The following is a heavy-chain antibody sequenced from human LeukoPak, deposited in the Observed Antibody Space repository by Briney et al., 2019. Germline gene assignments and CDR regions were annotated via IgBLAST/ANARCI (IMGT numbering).Heavy chain of an antibody. V-gene: IGHV3-23*01. Sequence: PGGSLRLSCAASGFTFSSYEMNWVRQAPGKGLEWVSAISGSGGSTYYADSVKGRFTISRDNAKNSLYLQMNSLRAEDTAVYYCARSFNYDILTGYEANWLWGQGTLVTVSS. CDR3: ARSFNYDILTGYEANWL. D-gene: IGHD3-9*01. J-gene: IGHJ4*02. CDR2: ISGSGGST. CDR1: GFTFSSYE.